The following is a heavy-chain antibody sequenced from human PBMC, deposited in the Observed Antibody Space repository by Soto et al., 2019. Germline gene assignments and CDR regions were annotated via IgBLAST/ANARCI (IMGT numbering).Heavy chain of an antibody. CDR2: ISAYNGNT. V-gene: IGHV1-18*01. Sequence: QVQLVQSGPEVKKPGASVKVSCKTSGYNFATYGISWVRQAPGQGLEWIGWISAYNGNTKSTQKFQDRVTMTTDTSTSTAYMELSSRRSDDTAMYYCARDLIVVSPAAYFDYWGQGTLVTVSS. CDR1: GYNFATYG. CDR3: ARDLIVVSPAAYFDY. J-gene: IGHJ4*02. D-gene: IGHD2-2*01.